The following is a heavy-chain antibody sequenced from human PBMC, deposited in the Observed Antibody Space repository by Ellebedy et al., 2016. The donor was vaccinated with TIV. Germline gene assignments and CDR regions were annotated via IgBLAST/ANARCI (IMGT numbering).Heavy chain of an antibody. Sequence: PWGSLRLSCAASGFTASRNYFRCVPQAPGKGWEWVSGTYSGVSTYYADSVKGRFTISRDNSKNTLYLQMNSLRAEDTAVYHRGRGGGLGYCSGGSCYGYAFDIWGQGTMVTVSS. CDR3: GRGGGLGYCSGGSCYGYAFDI. V-gene: IGHV3-53*01. CDR2: TYSGVST. CDR1: GFTASRNY. D-gene: IGHD2-15*01. J-gene: IGHJ3*02.